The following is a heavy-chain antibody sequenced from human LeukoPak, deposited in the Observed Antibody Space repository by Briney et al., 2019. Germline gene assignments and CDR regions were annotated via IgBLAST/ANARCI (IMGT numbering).Heavy chain of an antibody. CDR2: ISSSGTTI. Sequence: GGSLRLSCAASGFTFSDYYMSWIRQAPGKGLEWLSYISSSGTTIYYADSVKGRFTISRDNSKNTLYLEMNSLRAEDTAVYYCAKDIGSYYDYWGQGILVTVSS. V-gene: IGHV3-11*04. D-gene: IGHD3-10*01. CDR3: AKDIGSYYDY. J-gene: IGHJ4*02. CDR1: GFTFSDYY.